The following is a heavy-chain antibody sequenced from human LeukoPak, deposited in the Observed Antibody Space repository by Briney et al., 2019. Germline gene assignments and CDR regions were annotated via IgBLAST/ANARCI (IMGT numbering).Heavy chain of an antibody. CDR1: GYTFTGYF. V-gene: IGHV1-18*04. Sequence: GGSVEVSCKASGYTFTGYFIHWVRQAPGQGLEWMGWINSYNGNTNYAQKLQGRVTMTTDTSTSTAYMELRSLRSDDTAVYYCARDVYCSGGSCYYYYGMDVWGQGTTVTVSS. D-gene: IGHD2-15*01. CDR2: INSYNGNT. J-gene: IGHJ6*02. CDR3: ARDVYCSGGSCYYYYGMDV.